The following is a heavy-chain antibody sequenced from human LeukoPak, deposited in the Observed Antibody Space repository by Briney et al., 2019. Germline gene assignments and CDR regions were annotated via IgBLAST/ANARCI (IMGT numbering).Heavy chain of an antibody. Sequence: SETLSLTCTVSGGSISSYYWTWIRQPPGKGLEWLGYIYYSGSTNYNPSLKSRVTISVDTSKNQFSLKLSSVTAADTAVYYCARDPAAAGRSHFDYWGQGTLVTVSS. D-gene: IGHD6-13*01. CDR1: GGSISSYY. CDR3: ARDPAAAGRSHFDY. J-gene: IGHJ4*02. V-gene: IGHV4-59*01. CDR2: IYYSGST.